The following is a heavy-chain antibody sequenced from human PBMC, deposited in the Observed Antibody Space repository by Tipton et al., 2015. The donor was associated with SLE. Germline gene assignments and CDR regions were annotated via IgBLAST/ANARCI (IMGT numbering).Heavy chain of an antibody. CDR2: IHYTEGT. CDR3: ARVMGGGYAGYYYYVMDV. Sequence: TLSLTCTVSGGSINSHYWSWIRQSPGTGLEWLGYIHYTEGTTFNPSIKSRVTVSLDTSKNQFSLTLSSVSAADTAVYYCARVMGGGYAGYYYYVMDVWGQGTTVIVSS. D-gene: IGHD5-12*01. J-gene: IGHJ6*02. CDR1: GGSINSHY. V-gene: IGHV4-59*11.